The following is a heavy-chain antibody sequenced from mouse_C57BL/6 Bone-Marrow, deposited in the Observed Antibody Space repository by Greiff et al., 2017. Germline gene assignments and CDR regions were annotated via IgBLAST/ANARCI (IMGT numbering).Heavy chain of an antibody. J-gene: IGHJ4*01. V-gene: IGHV1-80*01. D-gene: IGHD1-1*01. CDR2: IYPGDGDT. CDR1: GYAFSSYW. CDR3: AREGAYYYGSSYAMDY. Sequence: VKVVESGAELVKPGASVKISCKASGYAFSSYWMNWVKQRPGKGLEWIGQIYPGDGDTNYNGKFKGKATLTADKSSSTAYMQLSSLTSEDSAVYFCAREGAYYYGSSYAMDYWGQGTSVTVSS.